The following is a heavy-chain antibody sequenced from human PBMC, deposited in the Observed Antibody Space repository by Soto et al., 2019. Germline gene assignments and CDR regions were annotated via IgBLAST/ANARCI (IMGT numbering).Heavy chain of an antibody. CDR2: VNTSYGDT. CDR1: GYTFTFYY. D-gene: IGHD6-6*01. V-gene: IGHV1-46*01. J-gene: IGHJ5*01. Sequence: QVQLVQSGAEVRKPGASVRISCKASGYTFTFYYIHWVRQAPGQGLEWMGTVNTSYGDTAYSQKFQGRVTLTSDTSTTTVYMDLSSLRSEDTAVYFCARGSEVASRQLFDFWGQGSLVSVSS. CDR3: ARGSEVASRQLFDF.